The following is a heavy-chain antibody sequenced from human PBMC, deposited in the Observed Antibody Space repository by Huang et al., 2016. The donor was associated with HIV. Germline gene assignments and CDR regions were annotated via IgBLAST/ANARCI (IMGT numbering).Heavy chain of an antibody. CDR1: GSSISSSYY. CDR2: IYYSGNI. Sequence: QLQLQESGPGLVKPSETLSLTCTVSGSSISSSYYWGWIRQPPGKGLEWIGNIYYSGNISYNPSLKIRVTISVDTSNNHISLKVDSVTAADTAVYYCARPLTGTTALGYWGQGTLVTVSS. J-gene: IGHJ4*02. CDR3: ARPLTGTTALGY. V-gene: IGHV4-39*01. D-gene: IGHD1-20*01.